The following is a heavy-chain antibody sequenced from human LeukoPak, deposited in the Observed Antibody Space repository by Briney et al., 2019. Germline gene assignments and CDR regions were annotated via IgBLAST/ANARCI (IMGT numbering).Heavy chain of an antibody. CDR2: IYIGDNP. CDR3: ARVRPWVFDY. V-gene: IGHV3-53*04. J-gene: IGHJ4*02. Sequence: GGALRLSCAASGLTVRSSYMSWLRQAPGQGLEWVSIIYIGDNPHYADSVKGRFTISRHNSKNALYLQMNNLRAEDTAVYYCARVRPWVFDYWGQGTLVTVSS. CDR1: GLTVRSSY.